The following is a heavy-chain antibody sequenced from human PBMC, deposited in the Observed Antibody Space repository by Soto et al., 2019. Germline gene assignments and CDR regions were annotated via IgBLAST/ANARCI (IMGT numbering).Heavy chain of an antibody. J-gene: IGHJ6*02. D-gene: IGHD3-10*01. CDR3: ARGDQRASGSYYRWHCGKDF. CDR2: IYYSGST. CDR1: GGSISSYY. Sequence: SETLSLTCTVSGGSISSYYWSWIRQPPGKGLEWIGYIYYSGSTNYNPSLKSRVTISVDTSKNQFSLKLSSVTAAATAVYYCARGDQRASGSYYRWHCGKDFWGQGTTVAVSS. V-gene: IGHV4-59*01.